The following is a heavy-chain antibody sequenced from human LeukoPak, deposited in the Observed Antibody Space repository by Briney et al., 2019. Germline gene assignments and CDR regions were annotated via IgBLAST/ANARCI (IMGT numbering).Heavy chain of an antibody. CDR2: IYSGGST. Sequence: GGSLRLSCAASGFTVSSNYMSWVRQAPGKGLEWVSVIYSGGSTYYADSVKGRFTISRDNSKNTLYLQMNGLRAEDTAVYYCARAITMVRGVMGWFDPWGQGTLVTVSS. V-gene: IGHV3-53*01. J-gene: IGHJ5*02. D-gene: IGHD3-10*01. CDR1: GFTVSSNY. CDR3: ARAITMVRGVMGWFDP.